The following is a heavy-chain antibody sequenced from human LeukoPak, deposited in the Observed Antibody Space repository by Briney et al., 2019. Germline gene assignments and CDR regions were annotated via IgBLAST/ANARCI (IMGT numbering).Heavy chain of an antibody. V-gene: IGHV4-59*01. CDR2: IYYSGST. J-gene: IGHJ4*02. D-gene: IGHD1-26*01. CDR3: ARERTLSGSFFDY. CDR1: GGSISSYY. Sequence: SETLSLTCTVSGGSISSYYWSWIRQPPGKGLEWIGYIYYSGSTNYNPSLKSRVTISVDTSKNQFSLKLSSVTAADTAVHYCARERTLSGSFFDYWGQGTLVTVSS.